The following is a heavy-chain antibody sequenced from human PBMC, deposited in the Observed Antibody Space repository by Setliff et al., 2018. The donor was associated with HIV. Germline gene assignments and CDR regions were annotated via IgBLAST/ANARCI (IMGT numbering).Heavy chain of an antibody. CDR2: ISSDGSTT. D-gene: IGHD2-8*01. J-gene: IGHJ4*02. CDR3: ATDRFFVANY. CDR1: GSIFSISY. V-gene: IGHV3-74*03. Sequence: SLRLSCAATGSIFSISYMHWVRQAPGRGLEWVSLISSDGSTTTYADSVKGRFTVSRDNARNTLYLQMNSLRPDDTAVYYCATDRFFVANYWGPGTLVTVSS.